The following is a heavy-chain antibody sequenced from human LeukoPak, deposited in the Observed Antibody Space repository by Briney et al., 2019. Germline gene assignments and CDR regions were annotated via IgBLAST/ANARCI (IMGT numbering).Heavy chain of an antibody. D-gene: IGHD1-26*01. CDR2: ISSSSSYI. V-gene: IGHV3-21*01. J-gene: IGHJ3*02. CDR3: ARAGATISHWNWRNDAFDS. Sequence: GGSLRLSCAASGFTFSSYSMNWVRQAPGKGLEWVSSISSSSSYIYYADSVKGRFTISRDNAKNSLYLQMNSLRAEDTAVYYCARAGATISHWNWRNDAFDSWGQGTMVTVSS. CDR1: GFTFSSYS.